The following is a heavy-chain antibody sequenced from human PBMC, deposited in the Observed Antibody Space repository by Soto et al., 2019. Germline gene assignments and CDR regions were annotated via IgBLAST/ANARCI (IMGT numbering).Heavy chain of an antibody. J-gene: IGHJ4*02. CDR1: GGTFSSYT. Sequence: QVQLVQSGAEVKKPGSSVKVSCKAYGGTFSSYTISWVRQAPGQGLEWMGRIIPILGIANYAQKFQGRVTITADKSTSTAYMELSSLRSEDTAVYYCARDLGPLDFDNLAAAHYWGQGTLVTVSS. V-gene: IGHV1-69*08. CDR2: IIPILGIA. D-gene: IGHD6-13*01. CDR3: ARDLGPLDFDNLAAAHY.